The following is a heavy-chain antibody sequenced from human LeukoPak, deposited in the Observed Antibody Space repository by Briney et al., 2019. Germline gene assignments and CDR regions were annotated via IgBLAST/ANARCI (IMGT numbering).Heavy chain of an antibody. J-gene: IGHJ6*02. CDR1: GGSISSYY. CDR3: ARVGGTNYYYYGMDV. D-gene: IGHD2-2*01. V-gene: IGHV4-59*01. CDR2: IYDSGST. Sequence: PSETLSLTCTVSGGSISSYYWSWIRQPPGKGLEWSGYIYDSGSTNYNPSLKSRVTISVDTSKNQFSLKLSSVTAADTAVYYCARVGGTNYYYYGMDVWGQGTTATVSS.